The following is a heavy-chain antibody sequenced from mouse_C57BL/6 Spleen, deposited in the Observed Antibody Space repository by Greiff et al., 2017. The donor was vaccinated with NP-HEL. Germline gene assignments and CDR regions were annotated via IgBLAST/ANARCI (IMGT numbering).Heavy chain of an antibody. J-gene: IGHJ1*03. Sequence: QVQLKQSGPELVKPGASVKLSCKASGYTFTSYDINWVKQRPGQGLEWIGWIYPRDGSTKYNEKFKGKATLTVDTSSSTAYMELHSLTSEDSAVYFCARGGGSSPWYFDAWGTGTTVTVSS. CDR3: ARGGGSSPWYFDA. CDR1: GYTFTSYD. CDR2: IYPRDGST. V-gene: IGHV1-85*01. D-gene: IGHD1-1*01.